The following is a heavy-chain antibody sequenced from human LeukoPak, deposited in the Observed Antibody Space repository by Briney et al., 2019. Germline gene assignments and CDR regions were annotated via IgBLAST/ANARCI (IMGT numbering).Heavy chain of an antibody. V-gene: IGHV3-49*03. CDR3: ARGSTSWYEWYFDL. D-gene: IGHD6-13*01. CDR2: IRSNSYGGSA. Sequence: GGSLRLSCTASGFTFGDYAISWFRQAPGKGLEWVGVIRSNSYGGSAKYVASVKGRFTISKDDPKSIAYLQMDSLRTEDTAVCYCARGSTSWYEWYFDLWGRGTLVTVSS. CDR1: GFTFGDYA. J-gene: IGHJ2*01.